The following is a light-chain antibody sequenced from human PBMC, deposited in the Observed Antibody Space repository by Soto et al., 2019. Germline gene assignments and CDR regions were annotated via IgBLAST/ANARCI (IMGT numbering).Light chain of an antibody. Sequence: IGMTQSPATLSVSSGERATLSCKARQSGGTNFAWYQQEPGQAPRPLIYGASTRATGIPARFSGSGSGTEFTLTISSLQSEDFAVYFCQQSNNWPPLYTFGQGTKLEIK. J-gene: IGKJ2*01. CDR2: GAS. V-gene: IGKV3-15*01. CDR3: QQSNNWPPLYT. CDR1: QSGGTN.